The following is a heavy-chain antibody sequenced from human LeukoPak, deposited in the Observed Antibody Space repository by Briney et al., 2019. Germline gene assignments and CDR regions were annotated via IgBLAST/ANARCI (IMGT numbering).Heavy chain of an antibody. CDR3: ARGGYSYGDFDY. D-gene: IGHD5-18*01. J-gene: IGHJ4*02. CDR2: INPKSGGT. V-gene: IGHV1-2*02. Sequence: ASVKVSCKASGYTFTGNYMHWVRQAPGQGLEWMGWINPKSGGTNHVQKFQGRVTMTRDTSITTVYMELSSLTSDDTAVYYCARGGYSYGDFDYWGQGTLVTVSS. CDR1: GYTFTGNY.